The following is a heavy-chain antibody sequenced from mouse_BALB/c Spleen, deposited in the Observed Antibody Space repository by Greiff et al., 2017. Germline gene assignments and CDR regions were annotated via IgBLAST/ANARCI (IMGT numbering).Heavy chain of an antibody. Sequence: EVQLVESGGGLVQPGGSMKLSCVASGFTFSNYWMNWVRQSPEKGLEWVAEIRLKSNNYATHYAESVKGRFTISRDDSKSSVYLQMNNLRAEDTGIYYCTRGVTHYFDYWGQGTTLTVSS. D-gene: IGHD2-2*01. CDR2: IRLKSNNYAT. CDR1: GFTFSNYW. J-gene: IGHJ2*01. V-gene: IGHV6-6*02. CDR3: TRGVTHYFDY.